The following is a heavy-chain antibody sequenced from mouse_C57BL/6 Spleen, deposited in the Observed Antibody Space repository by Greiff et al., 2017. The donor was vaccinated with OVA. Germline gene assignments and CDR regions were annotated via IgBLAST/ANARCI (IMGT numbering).Heavy chain of an antibody. V-gene: IGHV1-15*01. CDR2: IDPETGGT. J-gene: IGHJ2*01. CDR3: TRGDYYGSS. CDR1: GYTFTDYE. Sequence: ESGAELVRPGASVTLSCKASGYTFTDYEMHWVKQTPVHGLEWIGAIDPETGGTAYNQKFKGKAILTADKSSSTAYMELRSLTSEDSAVYYCTRGDYYGSSWGQGTTLTVSS. D-gene: IGHD1-1*01.